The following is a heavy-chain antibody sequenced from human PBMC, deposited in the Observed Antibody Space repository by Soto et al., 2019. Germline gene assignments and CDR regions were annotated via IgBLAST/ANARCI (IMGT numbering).Heavy chain of an antibody. V-gene: IGHV1-46*01. CDR1: GYTFTHYY. Sequence: QVQLVQSGAEVKKPGASVKVSCRTSGYTFTHYYIHWVRQAPGQGLEWLGIINPASGSTNYAQDFQGRVTLTRDTSTTTAYMELSGLRAEDTAIFYCARDLAAGDRWGQGTLVTVSS. CDR3: ARDLAAGDR. J-gene: IGHJ5*02. CDR2: INPASGST. D-gene: IGHD6-13*01.